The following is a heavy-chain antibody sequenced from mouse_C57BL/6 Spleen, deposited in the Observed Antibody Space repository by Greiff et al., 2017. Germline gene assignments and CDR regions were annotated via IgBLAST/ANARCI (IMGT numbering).Heavy chain of an antibody. V-gene: IGHV5-17*01. D-gene: IGHD1-1*01. CDR1: GFTFSDYG. Sequence: DVMLVESGGGLVKPGGSLKLSCAASGFTFSDYGMHWVRQAPKKGLEWVAYISSGSSTIYYADTVKGRFTISRDNAKNTLFLQMTSLRSEDTAMYYCATSYYGGYARDYWGQGTSVTVSS. J-gene: IGHJ4*01. CDR2: ISSGSSTI. CDR3: ATSYYGGYARDY.